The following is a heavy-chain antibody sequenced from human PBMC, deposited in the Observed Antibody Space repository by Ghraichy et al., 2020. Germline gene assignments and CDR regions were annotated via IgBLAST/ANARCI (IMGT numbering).Heavy chain of an antibody. Sequence: GGSLRLSCAASGFTFSSYAVSWVRQAPGKGLEWVSAISGSGGSTYYADSVKGRFTISRDNSKNTLYLQMNSLRAEDTAVYYCAKDKYTSDYSYYYMDVWGKGTTVTVSS. CDR1: GFTFSSYA. CDR2: ISGSGGST. J-gene: IGHJ6*03. V-gene: IGHV3-23*01. D-gene: IGHD6-25*01. CDR3: AKDKYTSDYSYYYMDV.